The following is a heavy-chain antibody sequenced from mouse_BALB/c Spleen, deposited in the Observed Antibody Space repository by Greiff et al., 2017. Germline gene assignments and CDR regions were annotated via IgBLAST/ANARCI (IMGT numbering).Heavy chain of an antibody. V-gene: IGHV3-2*02. D-gene: IGHD1-1*01. CDR2: ISYSGST. Sequence: EVHLVESGPGLVKPSQSLSLTCTVTGYSITSDYAWNWIRQFPGNKLEWMGYISYSGSTSYNPSLKSRISITRDTSKNQFFLQLNSVTTEDTATYYCARRDYFYAMDYWGQGTSVTVSS. CDR3: ARRDYFYAMDY. CDR1: GYSITSDYA. J-gene: IGHJ4*01.